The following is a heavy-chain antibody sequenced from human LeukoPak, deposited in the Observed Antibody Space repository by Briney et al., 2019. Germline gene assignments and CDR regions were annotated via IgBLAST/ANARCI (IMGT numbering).Heavy chain of an antibody. J-gene: IGHJ4*02. CDR3: ARVGYSGYDRGGFVDY. Sequence: GGSLRLSCAASGFTFSSYSMNWVRQAPGKGLEWVSSISSSSRYIYYADSVKGRFTISRDNAKNSLYLQMNSLRAEDTAVYYCARVGYSGYDRGGFVDYWGQGTLVTVSS. CDR1: GFTFSSYS. V-gene: IGHV3-21*01. D-gene: IGHD5-12*01. CDR2: ISSSSRYI.